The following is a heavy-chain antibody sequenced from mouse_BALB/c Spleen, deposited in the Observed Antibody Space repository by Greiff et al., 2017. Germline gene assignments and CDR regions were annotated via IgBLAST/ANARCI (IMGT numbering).Heavy chain of an antibody. D-gene: IGHD1-2*01. Sequence: EVKLLESGGGLVQPGGSLKLSCAASGFDFSRYWMSWVRQAPGKGLEWIGEINPDSSTINYTPSLKDKFIISRDNAKNTLYLQMSKVRSEDTALYYCARKGHYYGYVGAMDYWGQGTSVTVSS. V-gene: IGHV4-1*02. CDR2: INPDSSTI. J-gene: IGHJ4*01. CDR1: GFDFSRYW. CDR3: ARKGHYYGYVGAMDY.